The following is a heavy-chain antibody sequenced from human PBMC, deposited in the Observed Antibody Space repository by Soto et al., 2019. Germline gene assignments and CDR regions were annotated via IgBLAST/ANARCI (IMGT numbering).Heavy chain of an antibody. Sequence: PVGSLGLSCADSGFTFSDYYMSWIRQAPGKGLEWVSYISSSGSTIYYADSVKGRFTISRDNAKNSLYLQMNSLRAEDTAVYYCARVCSSSSCYDAFDIWGQGTMVTVSS. D-gene: IGHD2-2*01. V-gene: IGHV3-11*01. CDR1: GFTFSDYY. CDR3: ARVCSSSSCYDAFDI. J-gene: IGHJ3*02. CDR2: ISSSGSTI.